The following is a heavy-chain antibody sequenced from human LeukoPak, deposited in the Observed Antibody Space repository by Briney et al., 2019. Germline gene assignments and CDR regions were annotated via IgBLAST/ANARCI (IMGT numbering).Heavy chain of an antibody. Sequence: SVKVSCKASGGTFSSYAISWVRQAPGQGLEWMGGIIPIFGTANYAQKFQGRVTITADESTSTAYMELSSLRSEDTAVYYCATVTGTTPPYYYYYMDVWGKGTTVTVSS. CDR3: ATVTGTTPPYYYYYMDV. J-gene: IGHJ6*03. V-gene: IGHV1-69*13. CDR2: IIPIFGTA. CDR1: GGTFSSYA. D-gene: IGHD1-7*01.